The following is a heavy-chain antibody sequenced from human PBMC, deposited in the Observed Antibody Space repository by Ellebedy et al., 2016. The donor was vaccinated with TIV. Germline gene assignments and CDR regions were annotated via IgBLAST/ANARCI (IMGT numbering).Heavy chain of an antibody. Sequence: RGSLRLSCVGSGFSFTSYSMNWVRQAPGKGLEWVSYITSSSSTIYYADSVKGRFTISRDNAKKSLYLQMSSLRVEDTGVYYCVRERELLDPWGQGTLVTVSS. D-gene: IGHD2-21*01. CDR3: VRERELLDP. J-gene: IGHJ5*02. CDR2: ITSSSSTI. CDR1: GFSFTSYS. V-gene: IGHV3-48*04.